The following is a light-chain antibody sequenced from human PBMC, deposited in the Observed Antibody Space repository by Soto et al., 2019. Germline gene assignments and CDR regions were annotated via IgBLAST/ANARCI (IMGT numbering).Light chain of an antibody. CDR2: GAS. CDR3: QKYNSAPLT. Sequence: DIQMTQSPSSLSATVGDTVTITCRTSQSINTYLNWYQQKPGKAPKVLIYGASSLQSGVPLRFSGSGSGTDFTLTISSLQPEDVATYYCQKYNSAPLTFGQGTKVDIK. V-gene: IGKV1-39*01. J-gene: IGKJ1*01. CDR1: QSINTY.